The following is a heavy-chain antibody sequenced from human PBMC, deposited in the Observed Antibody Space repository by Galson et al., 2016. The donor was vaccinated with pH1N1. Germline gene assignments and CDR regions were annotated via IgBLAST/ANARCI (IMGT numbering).Heavy chain of an antibody. J-gene: IGHJ6*03. CDR2: IRGDGTQI. CDR3: TRVRRPDRKYYYIDV. V-gene: IGHV3-7*03. Sequence: SLRLSCAGSGISLSSSWMTWVRQAPGKGLEWVANIRGDGTQIHYVDSVKDRFIISKDDSERIAYLQMTSLKSEDTGTYYCTRVRRPDRKYYYIDVWGTGATVTVS. CDR1: GISLSSSW. D-gene: IGHD3-16*01.